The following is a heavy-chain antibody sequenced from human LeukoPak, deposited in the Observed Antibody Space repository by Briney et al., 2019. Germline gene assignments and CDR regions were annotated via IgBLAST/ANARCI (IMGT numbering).Heavy chain of an antibody. D-gene: IGHD6-19*01. CDR3: ARDFFGWGSLGH. CDR2: VQPDGSAK. Sequence: HPGGSLRLSCAASGFTFRSNWMNWVRQAPGKGLEWVAHVQPDGSAKIYADSVKGRFAISRDNAKDSVYLQMNSLRVEDTAVYYCARDFFGWGSLGHWGQGTLVTVSS. J-gene: IGHJ1*01. V-gene: IGHV3-7*01. CDR1: GFTFRSNW.